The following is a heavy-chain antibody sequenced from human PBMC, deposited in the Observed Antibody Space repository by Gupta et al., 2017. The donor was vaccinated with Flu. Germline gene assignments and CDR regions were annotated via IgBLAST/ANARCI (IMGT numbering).Heavy chain of an antibody. J-gene: IGHJ6*02. CDR1: GFPFITYA. CDR2: MDRSSIGI. CDR3: VRLTDVYKRNWDYYGLDV. V-gene: IGHV3-23*05. D-gene: IGHD7-27*01. Sequence: VQLLDSGGGLIQPGGSLRLSRAASGFPFITYATTWVHQAPGKGLQWVSAMDRSSIGIFYAASVKGRFTISRDNSKNTLYLQMNSLRAEDAAVYYCVRLTDVYKRNWDYYGLDVWGQGTTVTGSS.